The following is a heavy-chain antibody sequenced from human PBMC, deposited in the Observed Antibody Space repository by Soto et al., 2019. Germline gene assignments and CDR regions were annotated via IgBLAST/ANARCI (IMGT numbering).Heavy chain of an antibody. V-gene: IGHV3-9*01. Sequence: EVQLVESGGGLVQPGRSLRLSCAASGFTFDDYAMHWVRQAPGKGLEWVSGISWNSGSIGYADSVKGRFTISRDNAKNSLDLQMNSLRAEDTALYYCAKDMSYDYIGGSYRFPAGQAMNNWCDPWGQGTLVTVSS. CDR2: ISWNSGSI. CDR1: GFTFDDYA. D-gene: IGHD3-16*02. CDR3: AKDMSYDYIGGSYRFPAGQAMNNWCDP. J-gene: IGHJ5*02.